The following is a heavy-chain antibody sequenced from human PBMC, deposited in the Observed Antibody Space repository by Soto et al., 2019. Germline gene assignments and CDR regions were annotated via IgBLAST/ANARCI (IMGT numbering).Heavy chain of an antibody. D-gene: IGHD3-22*01. CDR2: INPSGGST. Sequence: GGPVQVSCKASGYTFTSYCMHWVGQAPGQGLDWMGIINPSGGSTSYAQKFQGRVTMTRDTSTSTVYMELSSLRSEDTAVYYCARLSRSSGYYLVDPWGQGTLVTVSS. CDR3: ARLSRSSGYYLVDP. CDR1: GYTFTSYC. J-gene: IGHJ5*02. V-gene: IGHV1-46*01.